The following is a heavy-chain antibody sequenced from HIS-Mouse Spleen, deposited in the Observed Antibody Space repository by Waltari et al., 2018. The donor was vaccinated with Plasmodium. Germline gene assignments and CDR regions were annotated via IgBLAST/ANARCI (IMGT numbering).Heavy chain of an antibody. CDR1: GFIFSSYS. J-gene: IGHJ4*02. CDR3: ASRKNWNFDY. Sequence: EVQLVESGGGLVKPGGSLRLSCAASGFIFSSYSMNWVRQAPGKGLELFPPISSSCPYLYDAASVKGAFAVSRDNAKNSLYLQMNSLRAEDTAVYYCASRKNWNFDYWGQGTLVTVSS. D-gene: IGHD1-1*01. V-gene: IGHV3-21*01. CDR2: ISSSCPYL.